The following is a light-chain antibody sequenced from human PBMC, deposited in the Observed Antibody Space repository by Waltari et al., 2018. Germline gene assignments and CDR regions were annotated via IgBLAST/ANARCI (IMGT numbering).Light chain of an antibody. CDR2: AAS. Sequence: DLQMTQSPSSLSVSVGDRVTITCRASQSISSYLNWYQQKPGKAPKLLIHAASSFQTGVPSRFSGSGSGTYFTLTISSLQPEDVATYYCQQSYSTPLYSFGQGTKLEIK. CDR3: QQSYSTPLYS. V-gene: IGKV1-39*01. CDR1: QSISSY. J-gene: IGKJ2*01.